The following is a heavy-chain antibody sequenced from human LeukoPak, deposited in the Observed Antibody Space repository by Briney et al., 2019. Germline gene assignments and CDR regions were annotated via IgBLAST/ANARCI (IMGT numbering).Heavy chain of an antibody. CDR3: AREYSNLYYYMDV. V-gene: IGHV4-39*02. D-gene: IGHD2-15*01. J-gene: IGHJ6*03. Sequence: SETLSLTCTVSGGSISSSSYYWGWIRQPPGKGLEWIGSIYYSGSTYYNPSLKSRVTISVDTSKNQFSLRLSSVTAADTAVYYCAREYSNLYYYMDVWGKGTTVTISS. CDR1: GGSISSSSYY. CDR2: IYYSGST.